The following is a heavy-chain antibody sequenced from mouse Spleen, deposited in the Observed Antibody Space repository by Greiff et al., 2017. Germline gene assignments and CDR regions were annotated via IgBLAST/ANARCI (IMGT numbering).Heavy chain of an antibody. D-gene: IGHD2-3*01. CDR1: GFTFTDYY. J-gene: IGHJ4*01. CDR2: IRNKANGYTT. V-gene: IGHV7-3*01. CDR3: ARYCDDGYYGYAMDY. Sequence: EVHLVESGGGLVQPGGSLSLSCAASGFTFTDYYMSWVRQPPGKALEWLGFIRNKANGYTTEYSASVKGRFTISRDNSQSILYLQMNALRAEDSATYYCARYCDDGYYGYAMDYWGQGTSVTVSS.